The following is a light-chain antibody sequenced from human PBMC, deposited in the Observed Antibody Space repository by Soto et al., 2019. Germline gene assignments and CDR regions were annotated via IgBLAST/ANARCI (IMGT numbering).Light chain of an antibody. Sequence: QSALTQPASVSGSPGQSITISCTATSSDVGTYNYVSWYQLHPGKAPKLMVYEVSNRPSGVSNRFSGSKSGNTASLTISGLQAEDEADYHCSSYTSSSTYVFGNGTKLTVL. J-gene: IGLJ1*01. CDR3: SSYTSSSTYV. CDR2: EVS. V-gene: IGLV2-14*01. CDR1: SSDVGTYNY.